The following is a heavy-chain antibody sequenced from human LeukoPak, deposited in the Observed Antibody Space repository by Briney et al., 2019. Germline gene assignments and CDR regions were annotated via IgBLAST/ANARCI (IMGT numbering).Heavy chain of an antibody. J-gene: IGHJ4*02. CDR2: INPNSGGT. D-gene: IGHD4-23*01. CDR1: GYTFTDYH. Sequence: ASVKVSCKASGYTFTDYHMHWVRQAPGQGLEWMGWINPNSGGTNYAQKFQGRVTMTRDTSISTTNMELRSLRSDDTAVYYCARETETGTVVTPGYWGQGTLVTVSS. V-gene: IGHV1-2*02. CDR3: ARETETGTVVTPGY.